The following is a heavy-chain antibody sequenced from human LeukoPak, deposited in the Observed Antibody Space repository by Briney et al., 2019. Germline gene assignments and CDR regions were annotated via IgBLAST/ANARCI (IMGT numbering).Heavy chain of an antibody. V-gene: IGHV3-15*01. CDR2: IKSKTDGGTT. Sequence: GGSLRLSCAASGFTFSSAWMSWVRQAPGKGLEWVGRIKSKTDGGTTDYAAPVKGRITISRDDSTNTLHLQMNSLKTEDTAVYYCTTSLAGAVTAVYPFDNWGQGTLVTVSS. D-gene: IGHD2-21*02. CDR1: GFTFSSAW. J-gene: IGHJ4*02. CDR3: TTSLAGAVTAVYPFDN.